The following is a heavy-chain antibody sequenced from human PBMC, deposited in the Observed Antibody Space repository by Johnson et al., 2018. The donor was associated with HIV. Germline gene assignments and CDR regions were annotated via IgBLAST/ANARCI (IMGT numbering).Heavy chain of an antibody. V-gene: IGHV3-30-3*01. D-gene: IGHD3-10*01. CDR3: ARGKVAGVGLEAFDI. CDR2: ISYDGSNK. CDR1: GFTFSSYA. Sequence: QMLLVESGGGVVQPGRSLRLSCAASGFTFSSYAMHWVRQAPGKGLEWVAVISYDGSNKYYADSVKGRFTISRDNARNSLFLQMNSLRVEDTAVYYCARGKVAGVGLEAFDIWGQGTMVTVSS. J-gene: IGHJ3*02.